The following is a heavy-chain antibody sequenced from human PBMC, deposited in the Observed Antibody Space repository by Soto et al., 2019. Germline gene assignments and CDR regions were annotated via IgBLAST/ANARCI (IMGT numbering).Heavy chain of an antibody. CDR1: GGTFSSYA. CDR3: ARDAPICSGGSCYFDY. V-gene: IGHV1-69*13. J-gene: IGHJ4*02. CDR2: IIPIFGTA. D-gene: IGHD2-15*01. Sequence: GASVKVSCKASGGTFSSYAISWVRQAPGQGLEWMGGIIPIFGTANYAQKFQGRVTITADESTSTAYMELSSLRSEDTAVYYCARDAPICSGGSCYFDYWGQGTLVTVSS.